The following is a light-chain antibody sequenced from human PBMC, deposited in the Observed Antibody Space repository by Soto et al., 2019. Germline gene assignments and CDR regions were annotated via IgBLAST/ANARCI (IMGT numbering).Light chain of an antibody. CDR1: SSNIGAGYD. V-gene: IGLV1-40*01. CDR2: ENN. Sequence: QSVVTQPPSVSGAPGQRVTISCTGGSSNIGAGYDVHWYQQIPGTAPKLLIYENNNRPSGVPDRFSGSKSGTSASLAITGLQAEDEADYYCQSYDSSLSGVVFGGRTKLTVL. J-gene: IGLJ3*02. CDR3: QSYDSSLSGVV.